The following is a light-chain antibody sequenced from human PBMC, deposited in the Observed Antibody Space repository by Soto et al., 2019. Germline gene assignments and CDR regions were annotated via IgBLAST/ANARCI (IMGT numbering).Light chain of an antibody. Sequence: DIQMTQSPSSLSASVGDRVTITCQASQNINNYLNWYQQKPGRAPKLLIYDASNLEAGVPSRFSGSGSGTDFTLTISSLQPEDFATYYCQQSYSTPYTFGQGTKVDIK. J-gene: IGKJ2*01. CDR1: QNINNY. CDR2: DAS. V-gene: IGKV1-39*01. CDR3: QQSYSTPYT.